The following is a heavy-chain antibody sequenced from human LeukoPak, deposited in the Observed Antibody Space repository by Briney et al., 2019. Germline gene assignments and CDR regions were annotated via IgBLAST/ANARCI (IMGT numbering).Heavy chain of an antibody. D-gene: IGHD6-19*01. CDR2: IYHSGST. CDR3: AREDSSGLDY. V-gene: IGHV4-38-2*02. Sequence: PSETLSLTCAVSGYPISSGYYWGWIRQPPGKGLEGIGSIYHSGSTYYNPSLESRVTISVDRSKNQFSLKLSSVTDADTAVYYCAREDSSGLDYWGQGRLVTVSS. J-gene: IGHJ4*02. CDR1: GYPISSGYY.